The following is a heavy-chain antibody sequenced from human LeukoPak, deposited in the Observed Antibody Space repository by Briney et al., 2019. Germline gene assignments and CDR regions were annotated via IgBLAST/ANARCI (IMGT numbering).Heavy chain of an antibody. CDR3: ATGDLRGS. Sequence: SEALSLTCADPGGSLSSTDWWSWVRQPPGRGREGFGEIHHPETPNYTPSLTIYSPPLPSPVTMSLDNSKKPFSLRMNPVTTADTAVYFCATGDLRGSWGQGTLVTVSS. V-gene: IGHV4/OR15-8*02. CDR1: GGSLSSTDW. CDR2: IHHPETP. J-gene: IGHJ5*02. D-gene: IGHD3-10*01.